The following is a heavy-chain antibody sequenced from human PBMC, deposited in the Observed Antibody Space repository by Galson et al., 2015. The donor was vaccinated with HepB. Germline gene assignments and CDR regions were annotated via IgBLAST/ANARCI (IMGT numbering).Heavy chain of an antibody. CDR2: INGDGSTR. J-gene: IGHJ4*02. Sequence: SLRLSCAASGVTFSRYWMHWVRQVPGKGLVWVSRINGDGSTRSYADSVRGRFTISRDNAKNMVYLQMNSLRVEDTAVYYCAKDHGGPDDYWGQGTLVTVSS. V-gene: IGHV3-74*01. D-gene: IGHD5-24*01. CDR1: GVTFSRYW. CDR3: AKDHGGPDDY.